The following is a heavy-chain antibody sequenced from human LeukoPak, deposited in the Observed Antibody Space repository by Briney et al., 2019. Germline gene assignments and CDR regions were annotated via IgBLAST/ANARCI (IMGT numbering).Heavy chain of an antibody. D-gene: IGHD4-17*01. V-gene: IGHV4-31*03. J-gene: IGHJ4*02. CDR2: IYYSEST. Sequence: SQTLSLTCTVSGGSISSGGYYWSWIRQHPGKGLEWIRYIYYSESTNHNPSIKSRVTISVDTSKNQFSLKLSSVTAADTAVYYCARLPYGVYFDYWGQGTLVTVSS. CDR3: ARLPYGVYFDY. CDR1: GGSISSGGYY.